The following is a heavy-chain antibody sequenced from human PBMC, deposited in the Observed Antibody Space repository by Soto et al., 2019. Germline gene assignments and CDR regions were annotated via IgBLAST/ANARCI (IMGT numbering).Heavy chain of an antibody. CDR1: GDSINSDKYY. V-gene: IGHV4-39*01. Sequence: SETLSLTCSVSGDSINSDKYYWGWIRQPPGKGLEWIGSIYYRGNTYYNPSLQTRVTISLDKSKSQFSLKLSSVTAADSAVYFCARLEGLATISYYFDFWGQGALVTVSS. CDR3: ARLEGLATISYYFDF. CDR2: IYYRGNT. D-gene: IGHD3-9*01. J-gene: IGHJ4*02.